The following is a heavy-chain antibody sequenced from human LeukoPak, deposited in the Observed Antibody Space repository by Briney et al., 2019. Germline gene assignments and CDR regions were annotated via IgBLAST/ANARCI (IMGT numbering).Heavy chain of an antibody. Sequence: GGSLRLSCAASGFPFSTYSMHWVRQAPGKGLEWVAVISSDGRNKDYADSVKGRFTISRDNSKNTLYLQMNSLGDEDTGVYYCARDPLDSSGYYYGGSFDYWGQGTLVIVSS. V-gene: IGHV3-30*04. CDR1: GFPFSTYS. D-gene: IGHD3-22*01. CDR3: ARDPLDSSGYYYGGSFDY. J-gene: IGHJ4*02. CDR2: ISSDGRNK.